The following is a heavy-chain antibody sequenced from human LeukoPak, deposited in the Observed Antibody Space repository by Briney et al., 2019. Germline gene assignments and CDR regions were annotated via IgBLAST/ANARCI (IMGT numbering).Heavy chain of an antibody. CDR1: GESFSSYY. J-gene: IGHJ4*02. V-gene: IGHV4-34*01. Sequence: SETLSLTCAVYGESFSSYYWSWIRQPPGKGLEWIGEINHSGSTNYNPSLKSRVTISVDTSKNQFSLKLSSVTAADTAVYYCARVNECSSTSCYINYWGQGTQVTVSS. D-gene: IGHD2-2*02. CDR2: INHSGST. CDR3: ARVNECSSTSCYINY.